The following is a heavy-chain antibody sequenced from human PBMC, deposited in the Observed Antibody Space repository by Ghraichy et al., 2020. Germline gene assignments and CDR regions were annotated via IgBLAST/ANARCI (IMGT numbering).Heavy chain of an antibody. J-gene: IGHJ6*03. CDR2: ISYDGSNK. CDR1: GFTFSSYA. Sequence: GESLNISCAASGFTFSSYAMHWVRQAPGKGLEWVAVISYDGSNKYYADSVKGRFTISRDNSKNTLYLQMNSLRAEDTAVYYCARARLDYTHYMDVWGKGTTVTVSS. V-gene: IGHV3-30*04. D-gene: IGHD4-11*01. CDR3: ARARLDYTHYMDV.